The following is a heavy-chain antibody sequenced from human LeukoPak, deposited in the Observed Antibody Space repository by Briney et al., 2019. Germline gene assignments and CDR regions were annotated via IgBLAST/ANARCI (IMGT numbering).Heavy chain of an antibody. J-gene: IGHJ4*02. CDR2: ISTRSSTM. CDR1: GFNFGDFA. V-gene: IGHV3-48*01. CDR3: ARTGGSYYGYFDY. D-gene: IGHD3-10*01. Sequence: AGGSLRLSCTVSGFNFGDFAMSWVRQAPGKGLEWISDISTRSSTMSYADSVKGRLTISRDNAKNSLYLEMNSLRAEDTAVYYCARTGGSYYGYFDYWGQGTLVTVSS.